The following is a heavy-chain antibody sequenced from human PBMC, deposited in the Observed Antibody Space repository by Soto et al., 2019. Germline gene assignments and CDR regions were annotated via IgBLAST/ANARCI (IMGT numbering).Heavy chain of an antibody. J-gene: IGHJ3*02. D-gene: IGHD3-16*01. CDR3: ARAFGSKGSAFDI. Sequence: QVQLQESGPGLVKPSQTLSLTCTVSGGSISSGDYYWSWIRQPPGKGLEWIGYIYYSGSTYYNPYLKSRVTESVDPSKNQFSLKLSSVTAADPAVYYCARAFGSKGSAFDIWGQGTMVTVSS. CDR2: IYYSGST. CDR1: GGSISSGDYY. V-gene: IGHV4-30-4*01.